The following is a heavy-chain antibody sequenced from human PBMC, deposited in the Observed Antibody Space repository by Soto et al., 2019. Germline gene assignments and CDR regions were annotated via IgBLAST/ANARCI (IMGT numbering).Heavy chain of an antibody. CDR2: IIPIFGTA. J-gene: IGHJ6*02. V-gene: IGHV1-69*13. Sequence: GASVKVSCKASGGTFSSYAISWVRQAPGQGLEWMGGIIPIFGTANYAQKFQGRVTITADESTSTAYMELSSLRPEDTAVYYCARPLVNCSSTSCYRRHYYYYGMDVWGQGTTVTSP. CDR3: ARPLVNCSSTSCYRRHYYYYGMDV. D-gene: IGHD2-2*01. CDR1: GGTFSSYA.